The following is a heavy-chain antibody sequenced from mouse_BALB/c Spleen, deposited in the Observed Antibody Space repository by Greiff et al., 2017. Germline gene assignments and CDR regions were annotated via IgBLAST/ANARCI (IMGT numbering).Heavy chain of an antibody. CDR3: ARGGPLFAY. CDR1: GFTFSSYA. Sequence: EVQVVESGGGLVKPGGSLKLSCAASGFTFSSYAMSWVRQTPEKRLEWVASISSGGSTYYPDSVKGRFTISRDNARNILYLQMSSLRSEDTAMYYCARGGPLFAYWGQGTLVTVSA. CDR2: ISSGGST. V-gene: IGHV5-6-5*01. J-gene: IGHJ3*01.